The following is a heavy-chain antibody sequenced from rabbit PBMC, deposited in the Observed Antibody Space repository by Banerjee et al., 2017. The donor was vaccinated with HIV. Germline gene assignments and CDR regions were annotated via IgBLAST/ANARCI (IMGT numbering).Heavy chain of an antibody. CDR1: GFSFSSSDY. V-gene: IGHV1S40*01. CDR2: IAGSSGGFT. J-gene: IGHJ6*01. CDR3: ARDTGSSFSSYGMDL. Sequence: QSLEESGGDLVKPGASLTLTCTASGFSFSSSDYMCWVRQAPGKGLEWISCIAGSSGGFTYSATWAKGRFTCSKTSSTTVTLQMTSLTVADTATYFCARDTGSSFSSYGMDLWGQGTLSPS. D-gene: IGHD8-1*01.